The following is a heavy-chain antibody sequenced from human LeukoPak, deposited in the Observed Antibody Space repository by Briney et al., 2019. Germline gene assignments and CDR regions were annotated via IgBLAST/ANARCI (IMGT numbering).Heavy chain of an antibody. D-gene: IGHD4-17*01. CDR1: GFTFSSYG. CDR2: ISYDGSNK. CDR3: AKGPHDYGDYRFDY. V-gene: IGHV3-30*18. Sequence: GGSLRLSCAASGFTFSSYGMHWVRQAPGKGLGWVAVISYDGSNKYYADSVKGRFTISRDNSKNTLYLQMNSLRAEDTAVYYCAKGPHDYGDYRFDYWGQGTLVTVSS. J-gene: IGHJ4*02.